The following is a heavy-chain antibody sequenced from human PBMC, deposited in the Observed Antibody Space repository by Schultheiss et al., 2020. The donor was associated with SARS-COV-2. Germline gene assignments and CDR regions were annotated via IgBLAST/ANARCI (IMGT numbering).Heavy chain of an antibody. CDR1: GFTFSSYW. V-gene: IGHV3-7*03. J-gene: IGHJ6*02. D-gene: IGHD2-15*01. CDR2: IKQDGSEK. CDR3: AGSTKKYCGGGKCHSDYYYYGMDV. Sequence: GGSLRLSCAASGFTFSSYWMSWVRQAPGKGLEWVANIKQDGSEKYYVDSVKGRFTISRDNAKNSLYLQMNSLRAEDTAVYYCAGSTKKYCGGGKCHSDYYYYGMDVWGQGTTVTVSS.